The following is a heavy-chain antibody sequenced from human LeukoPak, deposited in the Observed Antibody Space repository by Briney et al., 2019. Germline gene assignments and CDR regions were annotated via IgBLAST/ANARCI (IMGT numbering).Heavy chain of an antibody. CDR1: GFTFSSYS. D-gene: IGHD6-13*01. CDR2: ISSSSSYI. V-gene: IGHV3-21*01. Sequence: GGSLRLSCAASGFTFSSYSMNWVRQAPGKGLEWVSSISSSSSYIYYADSVKGRFTISRDNDKNSLYLQMNSLRAEDTAVYYCARDRAAAGTDLDYWGQGTLVTVSS. CDR3: ARDRAAAGTDLDY. J-gene: IGHJ4*02.